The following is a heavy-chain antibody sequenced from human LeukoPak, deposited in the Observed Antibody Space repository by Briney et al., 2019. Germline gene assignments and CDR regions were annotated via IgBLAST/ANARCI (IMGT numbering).Heavy chain of an antibody. J-gene: IGHJ4*02. CDR2: IIPIFGTA. D-gene: IGHD6-19*01. Sequence: ASVKVSCKASGGTFSSYAISWLRQAPGQGLEWMGRIIPIFGTANYAQKFQGRVTITTDESTSTAYMELSSLRSEDTPVYYCARATVSGWSFDYWGQGTLVTVSS. CDR3: ARATVSGWSFDY. V-gene: IGHV1-69*05. CDR1: GGTFSSYA.